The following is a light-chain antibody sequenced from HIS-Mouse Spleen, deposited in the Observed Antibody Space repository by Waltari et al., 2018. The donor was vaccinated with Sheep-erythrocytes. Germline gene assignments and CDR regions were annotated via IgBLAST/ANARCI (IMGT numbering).Light chain of an antibody. J-gene: IGLJ3*02. CDR2: DVS. V-gene: IGLV2-11*01. Sequence: QSALTQPRSLSRSPGQSVTISCTVTSSDVGVSNYASWYQQHPGKAPKLMIYDVSNLPSGVPDRFSGSKSGNTASLTISGLQAEDEADYYCCSYAGSYTWVFGGGTKLTVL. CDR1: SSDVGVSNY. CDR3: CSYAGSYTWV.